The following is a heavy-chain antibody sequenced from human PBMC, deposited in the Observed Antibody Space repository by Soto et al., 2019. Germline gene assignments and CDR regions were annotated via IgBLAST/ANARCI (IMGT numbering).Heavy chain of an antibody. CDR2: ITGSSGST. CDR1: GFSFSSYA. D-gene: IGHD3-16*02. J-gene: IGHJ3*02. V-gene: IGHV3-23*01. CDR3: AREGRIIILSVNDTFDI. Sequence: PGGSLRLSCAASGFSFSSYAMTWVRQAPGKGLEWVSAITGSSGSTYYADSVRGRFTISRDNSKNTLDLQMNSLRAEDTAVYYCAREGRIIILSVNDTFDIWCQGTMVTVSS.